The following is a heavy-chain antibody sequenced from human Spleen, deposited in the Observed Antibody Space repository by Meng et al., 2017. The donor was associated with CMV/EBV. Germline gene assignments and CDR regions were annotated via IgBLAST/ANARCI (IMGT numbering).Heavy chain of an antibody. D-gene: IGHD3-22*01. CDR1: GYTFTGYY. J-gene: IGHJ4*02. CDR2: INPNSGGT. Sequence: ASVKVSCKASGYTFTGYYIHWVRQAPGQGLEWMGWINPNSGGTHYAQKFQGRVTMTRDTSISTAYMELSRLRSDDTAVYYCARMDSSGYYYFDYWGQGTLVTVSS. CDR3: ARMDSSGYYYFDY. V-gene: IGHV1-2*02.